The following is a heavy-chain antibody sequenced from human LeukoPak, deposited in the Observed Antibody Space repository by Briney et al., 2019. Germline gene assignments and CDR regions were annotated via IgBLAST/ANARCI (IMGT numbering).Heavy chain of an antibody. CDR3: AKDRRTIVGASNAPCFDY. J-gene: IGHJ4*02. V-gene: IGHV1-18*01. CDR1: GYTFTSYG. Sequence: ASVKVSCKASGYTFTSYGISWVRQAPGQGLEWMGWISAYNGNTNYAQKLQGRVTMTTDTSTSTAYMELRSLRSDDTAVYYCAKDRRTIVGASNAPCFDYWGQGTLVTVSS. D-gene: IGHD1-26*01. CDR2: ISAYNGNT.